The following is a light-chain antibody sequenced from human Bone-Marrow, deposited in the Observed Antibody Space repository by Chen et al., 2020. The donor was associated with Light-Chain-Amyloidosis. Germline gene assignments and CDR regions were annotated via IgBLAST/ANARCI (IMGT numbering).Light chain of an antibody. V-gene: IGKV3-11*01. CDR2: DAS. Sequence: EIVLTQSPATLSLSPGERATLSCRASQSVSSYLAWYQQNPGQAPRLLIYDASNRATGIPARFSGSGYGTDFTLTISRLDPEDFAVYYGQQRSNWPLTFGGGTKVEIK. CDR1: QSVSSY. J-gene: IGKJ4*01. CDR3: QQRSNWPLT.